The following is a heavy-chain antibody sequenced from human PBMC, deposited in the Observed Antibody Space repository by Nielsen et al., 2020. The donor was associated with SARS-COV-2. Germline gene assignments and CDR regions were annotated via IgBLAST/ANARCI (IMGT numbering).Heavy chain of an antibody. CDR2: INPSGGST. CDR1: GYTFTSYY. V-gene: IGHV1-46*01. J-gene: IGHJ6*03. D-gene: IGHD3-3*01. Sequence: ASVKVSCKASGYTFTSYYMHWVRQAPGQGLEWMGIINPSGGSTSYAQKFQGRVTMTRDTSTSTVYMELSSLRSEDTAVYYRARDGLRFLEWLSSYYYYYMDVWGKGTTVTVSS. CDR3: ARDGLRFLEWLSSYYYYYMDV.